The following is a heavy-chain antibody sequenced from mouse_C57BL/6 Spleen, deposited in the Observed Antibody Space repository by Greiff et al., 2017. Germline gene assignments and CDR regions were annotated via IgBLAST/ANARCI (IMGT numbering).Heavy chain of an antibody. Sequence: EVKLEESGAGLVKPGGSLKLSCAASGFNFSSYAMSWVRQTPEKRLEWVAYISRGGDYIYYADTVKGRFTISRDNARNTLYLQMSSLKSEDTAMYYCTNYYGSSYDYAMDYWGQGTSVTVSS. CDR1: GFNFSSYA. V-gene: IGHV5-9-1*02. D-gene: IGHD1-1*01. J-gene: IGHJ4*01. CDR2: ISRGGDYI. CDR3: TNYYGSSYDYAMDY.